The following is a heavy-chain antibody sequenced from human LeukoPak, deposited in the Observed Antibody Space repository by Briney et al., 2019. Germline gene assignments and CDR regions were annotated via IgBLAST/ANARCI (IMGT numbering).Heavy chain of an antibody. D-gene: IGHD6-13*01. CDR1: GFTFSSYA. CDR2: ISGSGDST. CDR3: AKTRPLDSSSWSHGDY. Sequence: GGSLRLSCAASGFTFSSYAMSWVRQAPGKGLEWVSAISGSGDSTNYGDSVKGRFTISRDNSKNTLYLQMNSLRAEDTAVYYCAKTRPLDSSSWSHGDYWGQGTLVTVSS. V-gene: IGHV3-23*01. J-gene: IGHJ4*02.